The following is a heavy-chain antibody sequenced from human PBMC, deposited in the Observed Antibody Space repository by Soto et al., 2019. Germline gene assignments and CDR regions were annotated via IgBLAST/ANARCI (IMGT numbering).Heavy chain of an antibody. Sequence: QVQLVQSGAEVKKPGSSVKVSCKASGGTFSSYAISWVRQAPGQGLEWMGGIIPIFGTANYAQKFQGRVTITADESTSTAYMELSSLRSEDTAVYYCARGGGDYVWWSYRHTTLDYWGQGTLVTVSS. D-gene: IGHD3-16*02. J-gene: IGHJ4*02. V-gene: IGHV1-69*01. CDR1: GGTFSSYA. CDR2: IIPIFGTA. CDR3: ARGGGDYVWWSYRHTTLDY.